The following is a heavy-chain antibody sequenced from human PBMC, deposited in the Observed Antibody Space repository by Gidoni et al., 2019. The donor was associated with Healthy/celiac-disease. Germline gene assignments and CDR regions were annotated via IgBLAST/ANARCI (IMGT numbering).Heavy chain of an antibody. CDR2: IGTAGDT. J-gene: IGHJ2*01. CDR3: ARAGRDYYGSERDWYFDL. D-gene: IGHD3-10*01. V-gene: IGHV3-13*01. CDR1: GFTFSSYD. Sequence: EVQLVESGGGLVQPGGSLRLSCAASGFTFSSYDMHWVRQATGKGLEWVSAIGTAGDTYYPGSVKGRFTISRENAKNSLYLQMNSLRAGDTAVYYCARAGRDYYGSERDWYFDLWGRGTLVTVSS.